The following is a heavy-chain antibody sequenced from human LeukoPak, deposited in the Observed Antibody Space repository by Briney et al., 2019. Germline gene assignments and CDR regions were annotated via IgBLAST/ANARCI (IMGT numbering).Heavy chain of an antibody. CDR1: GYTFTSYG. J-gene: IGHJ4*02. D-gene: IGHD1-7*01. Sequence: AASVKVSCKASGYTFTSYGISWVRQAPGQGLEWMGGIIPIFGTANYAQKFQGRVTITADKSTSTAYMELSSLRSEDTAVYYCARGRELELHSVFDYWGQGTLVTVSS. CDR2: IIPIFGTA. V-gene: IGHV1-69*06. CDR3: ARGRELELHSVFDY.